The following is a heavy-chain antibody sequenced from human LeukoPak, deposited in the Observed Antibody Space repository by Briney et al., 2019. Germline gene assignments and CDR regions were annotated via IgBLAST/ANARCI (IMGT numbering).Heavy chain of an antibody. D-gene: IGHD2-21*02. Sequence: PGGSLRLSCAASGITVSDNYMNWVRQAPGKGLEWVSVIYSGGSTYYADSVKGRFTISRDNSKNTLYLQMNSLRAEDTAVYYCAREARVTATYDYWGQGTLVTVSS. CDR3: AREARVTATYDY. V-gene: IGHV3-66*01. J-gene: IGHJ4*02. CDR1: GITVSDNY. CDR2: IYSGGST.